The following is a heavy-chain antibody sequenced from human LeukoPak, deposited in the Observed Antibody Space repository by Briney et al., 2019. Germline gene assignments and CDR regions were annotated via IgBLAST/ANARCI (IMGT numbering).Heavy chain of an antibody. D-gene: IGHD5/OR15-5a*01. CDR1: GYTFTNYD. V-gene: IGHV1-8*01. J-gene: IGHJ4*02. Sequence: ASVKVSCKASGYTFTNYDINWVRQATGQGLEWMGWINSNNGNTGYVQKFQDRFTMTRDTSISTVYMELSSLRSEDTAAYYCARGGLVSGPYYFDYWGQGTLVTVSS. CDR3: ARGGLVSGPYYFDY. CDR2: INSNNGNT.